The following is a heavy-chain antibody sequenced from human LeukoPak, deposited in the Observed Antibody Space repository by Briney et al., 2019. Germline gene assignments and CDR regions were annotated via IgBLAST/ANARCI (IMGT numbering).Heavy chain of an antibody. V-gene: IGHV3-7*01. Sequence: QPGGSLILSCVASGFTFSVYWMSWVRPAPGKGLEWVANIRQDGGEKWYMDSVKGRFTISRDNSKDTLYLQMNSLTTEDTAVYYCAKAESPDILSGYYRSYFDHWGQGTLVTVSS. J-gene: IGHJ4*02. CDR2: IRQDGGEK. CDR1: GFTFSVYW. D-gene: IGHD3-9*01. CDR3: AKAESPDILSGYYRSYFDH.